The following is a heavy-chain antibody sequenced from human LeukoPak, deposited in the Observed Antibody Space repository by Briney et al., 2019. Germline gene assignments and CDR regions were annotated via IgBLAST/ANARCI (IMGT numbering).Heavy chain of an antibody. V-gene: IGHV3-23*01. D-gene: IGHD3-22*01. Sequence: GGSLRLSCAASGFTFSSYAMSWVRQAPGKGLEWVSAISGSGGSTYYADSVKGRFTISRDNSRNTLYLQMNSLRAEDTALYYCAKVSSSAYYYWGDWGQGTLVTVSS. J-gene: IGHJ4*02. CDR1: GFTFSSYA. CDR3: AKVSSSAYYYWGD. CDR2: ISGSGGST.